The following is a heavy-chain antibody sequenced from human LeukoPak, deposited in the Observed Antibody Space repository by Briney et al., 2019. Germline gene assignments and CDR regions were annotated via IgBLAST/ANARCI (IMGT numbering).Heavy chain of an antibody. D-gene: IGHD1-26*01. CDR1: GGSISSYY. CDR3: ASGKSDEYYYYYYMDV. J-gene: IGHJ6*03. Sequence: PSETLSLTCTVSGGSISSYYWSWIRQPPGKGLEWIGYIYYSGSTNYNPSLKSQVTISVDTSKNQFSLKLSSVTAADTAVYYCASGKSDEYYYYYYMDVWGKGTTVTVS. CDR2: IYYSGST. V-gene: IGHV4-59*01.